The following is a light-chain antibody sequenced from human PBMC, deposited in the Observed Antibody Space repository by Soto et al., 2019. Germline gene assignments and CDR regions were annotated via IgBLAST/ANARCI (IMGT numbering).Light chain of an antibody. Sequence: DIQMTQSPSSLSSSLGDRVTFTCRANQNNNSSLNWYPQKPGKAPKLLICTASSLQSGVPSRFSGSGSGTDFTLTISSLQPEDFATYYCQQAYSTPITFGQGTRLEIE. V-gene: IGKV1-39*01. CDR1: QNNNSS. CDR2: TAS. J-gene: IGKJ5*01. CDR3: QQAYSTPIT.